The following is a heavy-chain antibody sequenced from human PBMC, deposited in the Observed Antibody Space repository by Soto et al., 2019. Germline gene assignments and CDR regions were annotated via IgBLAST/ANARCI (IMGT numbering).Heavy chain of an antibody. Sequence: QVQLVESGGGVVQPGRSLRLSCAASGFTFSDYGIHWVRQAPGKGLEWVALIWYDGSNEYYADSEKGRLTISRDNSKNTLYLQMNSLRAEDTAVYYCAAINYDIFTGYFSDYWGQGTLVTVSS. CDR3: AAINYDIFTGYFSDY. V-gene: IGHV3-33*01. CDR1: GFTFSDYG. CDR2: IWYDGSNE. D-gene: IGHD3-9*01. J-gene: IGHJ4*02.